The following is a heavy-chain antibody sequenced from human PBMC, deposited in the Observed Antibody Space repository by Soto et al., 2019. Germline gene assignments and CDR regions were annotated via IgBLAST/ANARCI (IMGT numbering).Heavy chain of an antibody. D-gene: IGHD6-6*01. Sequence: ASVKVSCKASGYTFTGYYMHWVRQAPGQGLEWMGWINPNSGGTNYAQKFQGWVTMTRDTSISTAYMELSRLRSDDTAVYYCAREVGIAARPTVTDYYYYGMDVWGQGTRVTVSS. V-gene: IGHV1-2*04. CDR3: AREVGIAARPTVTDYYYYGMDV. J-gene: IGHJ6*02. CDR2: INPNSGGT. CDR1: GYTFTGYY.